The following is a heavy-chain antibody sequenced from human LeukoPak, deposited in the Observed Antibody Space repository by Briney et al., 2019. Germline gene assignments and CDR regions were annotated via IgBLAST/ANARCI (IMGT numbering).Heavy chain of an antibody. CDR2: MTGGVSTV. D-gene: IGHD1-14*01. CDR1: GFTFSSYT. J-gene: IGHJ4*02. CDR3: TKDRVPDGVWEIDY. V-gene: IGHV3-23*02. Sequence: GGSLRLSCAASGFTFSSYTMIWVRQVPGKGLEWVSAMTGGVSTVLYSDSVTGRFIIWRDNSKNTLYLQMYSLRVEVTALYYCTKDRVPDGVWEIDYWGQGTLVIVSS.